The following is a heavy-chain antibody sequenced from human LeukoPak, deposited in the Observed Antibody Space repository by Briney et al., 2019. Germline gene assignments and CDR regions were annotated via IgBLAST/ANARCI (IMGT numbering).Heavy chain of an antibody. V-gene: IGHV3-74*01. Sequence: GGSLRLSCAASGFTFSSYWMHWVRQAPGKGLVWVSRINTDGSITDYADSVKGRFTISRDNAKNTLYLQVNSLRAEDTAIYYCVRPDIVTVPLGCWGQGTLVTVSS. CDR3: VRPDIVTVPLGC. CDR1: GFTFSSYW. D-gene: IGHD2-2*01. J-gene: IGHJ4*02. CDR2: INTDGSIT.